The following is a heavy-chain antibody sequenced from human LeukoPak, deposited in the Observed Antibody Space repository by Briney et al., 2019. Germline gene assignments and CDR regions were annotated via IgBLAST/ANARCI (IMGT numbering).Heavy chain of an antibody. J-gene: IGHJ4*02. CDR3: ARVRSAAAGPLDY. D-gene: IGHD6-13*01. CDR2: IRRDGSET. CDR1: GFTFSNYW. V-gene: IGHV3-7*01. Sequence: GGSLTLSCAASGFTFSNYWMTWVRRAPGKGLEWVANIRRDGSETHYVDSVMGRFTISRDNAKNSLYLQMNRLRADDTAVYHCARVRSAAAGPLDYWGQGTLVTVSS.